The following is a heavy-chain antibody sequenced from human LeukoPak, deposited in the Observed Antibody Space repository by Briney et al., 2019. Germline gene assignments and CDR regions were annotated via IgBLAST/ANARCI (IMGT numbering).Heavy chain of an antibody. J-gene: IGHJ4*02. Sequence: GRSLRLSCAASGFTLSSFTMHWVRHNPGKGLEWVAVISYDESQKWYADSVKGRFTISRDISKKTLYLEMDSLRYEDTAVYYCARAYDSSWHNFDYWGQGSLVTVSS. V-gene: IGHV3-30-3*01. CDR1: GFTLSSFT. CDR3: ARAYDSSWHNFDY. CDR2: ISYDESQK. D-gene: IGHD6-13*01.